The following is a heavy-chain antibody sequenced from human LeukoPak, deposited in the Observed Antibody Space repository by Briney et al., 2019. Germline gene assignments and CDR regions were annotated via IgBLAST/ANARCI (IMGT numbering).Heavy chain of an antibody. V-gene: IGHV3-53*01. CDR2: IYSDGST. D-gene: IGHD2-15*01. J-gene: IGHJ4*02. CDR3: ARERYSGGRCYDY. Sequence: GGSLRLSCAASGFIVISNYMSWVRQAPGKGLEWVSVIYSDGSTYYADSVKGRFTISRDNSKNTLYFQMNSVRAEDTAVYYCARERYSGGRCYDYWGQGILVTVSS. CDR1: GFIVISNY.